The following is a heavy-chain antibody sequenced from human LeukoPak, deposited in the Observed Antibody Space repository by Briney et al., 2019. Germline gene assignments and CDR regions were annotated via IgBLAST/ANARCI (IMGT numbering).Heavy chain of an antibody. D-gene: IGHD6-19*01. J-gene: IGHJ6*03. V-gene: IGHV4-61*02. CDR3: ARAGQWGYYYYYMDV. Sequence: PSETLSLTCTVSGGSISSSSYYWSWIRQPAGKGLEWIGRIYTSGSTNYNPSLKSRVTISVDTSKNQFSLKLSSVTAADTAVYYCARAGQWGYYYYYMDVWGKGTTVTISS. CDR1: GGSISSSSYY. CDR2: IYTSGST.